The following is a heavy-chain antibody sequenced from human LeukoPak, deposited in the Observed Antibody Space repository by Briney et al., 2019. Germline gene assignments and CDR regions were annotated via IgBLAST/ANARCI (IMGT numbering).Heavy chain of an antibody. CDR2: INHSGST. V-gene: IGHV4-34*01. J-gene: IGHJ6*02. Sequence: SETLSLTCAVYGGSFSGYYWSWIRQPPGKGLEWIGEINHSGSTNYNPSLKSRVTISVDTSKNQFSLKLSSVTAADTAVYYCARGAIVVVPAAIMTSYYYYGMDVWGQGTTVTVSS. D-gene: IGHD2-2*02. CDR1: GGSFSGYY. CDR3: ARGAIVVVPAAIMTSYYYYGMDV.